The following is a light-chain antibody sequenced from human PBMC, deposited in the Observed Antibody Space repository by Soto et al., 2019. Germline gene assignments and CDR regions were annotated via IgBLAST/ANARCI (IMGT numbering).Light chain of an antibody. CDR3: QQYGSSRT. J-gene: IGKJ1*01. V-gene: IGKV3D-20*01. Sequence: EIVMTQSPATLSVSPGEGATLSCRASQSVSSNLAWYQQKPGLAPRLLIYDASSRATGIPDRFSGSGSGTDFTLTISRLEPEDFAVYYCQQYGSSRTFGQGTKVDIK. CDR1: QSVSSN. CDR2: DAS.